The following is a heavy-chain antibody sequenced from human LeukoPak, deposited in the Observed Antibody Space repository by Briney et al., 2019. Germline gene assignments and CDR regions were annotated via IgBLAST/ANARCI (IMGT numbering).Heavy chain of an antibody. V-gene: IGHV4-59*01. CDR2: IYYSGST. D-gene: IGHD3-22*01. CDR1: GGSISSYY. Sequence: PSETLSLTCTVSGGSISSYYWSWIRQPPGKGLEWIGYIYYSGSTNYNPSLKSRVTISVDTSKNQFSLKLSSVTAADTAVYYCARSESTRYYYDSSGRGAFDIWGQGTMVTVSS. CDR3: ARSESTRYYYDSSGRGAFDI. J-gene: IGHJ3*02.